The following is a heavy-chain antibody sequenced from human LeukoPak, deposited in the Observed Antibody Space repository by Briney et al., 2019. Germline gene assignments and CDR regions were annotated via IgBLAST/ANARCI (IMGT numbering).Heavy chain of an antibody. CDR1: GFTFSGSA. D-gene: IGHD3-22*01. J-gene: IGHJ6*02. CDR3: TRVPYYYDSSGYSDYYGMDV. V-gene: IGHV3-73*01. CDR2: IRSKANSYAT. Sequence: GGSLRLSCAASGFTFSGSAMHWVRQASGKGLEWVGRIRSKANSYATAYAASVKGRFTISRDDSKNTAYLQMNSLKTEDTAVYYCTRVPYYYDSSGYSDYYGMDVWGQGTTVTVSS.